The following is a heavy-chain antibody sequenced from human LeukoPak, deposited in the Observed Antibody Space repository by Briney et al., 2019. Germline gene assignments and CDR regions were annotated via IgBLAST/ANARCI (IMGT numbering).Heavy chain of an antibody. CDR1: GHSFTSYW. D-gene: IGHD6-13*01. J-gene: IGHJ6*02. CDR2: IYPGDSDT. V-gene: IGHV5-51*01. CDR3: ARRIAAAGADYYYYGMDV. Sequence: GESPKISCKVSGHSFTSYWIGCVPHMRGKGLECMGIIYPGDSDTRYSPSFQGQVTISADKPISTAYLQWSSLRASDTAMYYCARRIAAAGADYYYYGMDVWGQGTMVTVSS.